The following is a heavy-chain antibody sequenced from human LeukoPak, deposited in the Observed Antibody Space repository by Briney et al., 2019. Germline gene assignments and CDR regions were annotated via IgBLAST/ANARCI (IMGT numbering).Heavy chain of an antibody. D-gene: IGHD5-24*01. CDR1: GFTFSSYA. V-gene: IGHV3-66*04. CDR2: IYSGGST. J-gene: IGHJ4*02. Sequence: PGGSLRLSCAASGFTFSSYAMSWVRQAPGKGLEWVSVIYSGGSTYYADSVKGRFTISRDNSKNTLYLQMNSLRAEDTAVYYCARHSRDGYDYWGQGTLVTVSS. CDR3: ARHSRDGYDY.